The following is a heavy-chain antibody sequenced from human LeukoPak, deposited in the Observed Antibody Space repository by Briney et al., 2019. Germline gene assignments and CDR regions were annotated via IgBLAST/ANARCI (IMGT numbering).Heavy chain of an antibody. CDR1: GFTFSDYY. J-gene: IGHJ4*02. CDR2: ISSSASTI. V-gene: IGHV3-11*01. Sequence: GGSLRLSCAASGFTFSDYYMSWIRQAPGKGLEWVSYISSSASTIYYAGSVKGRFTISRDNAKNSLYLQMNSLRAEDTAVYYCARGSYDYVWGSYRETHRPTNYWGQGTLVTVSS. CDR3: ARGSYDYVWGSYRETHRPTNY. D-gene: IGHD3-16*02.